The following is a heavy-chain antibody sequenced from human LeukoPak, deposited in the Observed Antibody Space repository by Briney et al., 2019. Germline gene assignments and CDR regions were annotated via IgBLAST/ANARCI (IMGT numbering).Heavy chain of an antibody. CDR2: IKQDGSEK. D-gene: IGHD3-3*01. CDR1: GFTFSSYA. Sequence: GGSLRLSCAASGFTFSSYAMSWVRQAPGKGLEWVANIKQDGSEKYYVDSVKGRFTTSRDNAKNSLYLQMNSLRAEDTAVYYCARGQGITIFGVVMGGHNWFDPWGQGTLVTVSS. J-gene: IGHJ5*02. CDR3: ARGQGITIFGVVMGGHNWFDP. V-gene: IGHV3-7*01.